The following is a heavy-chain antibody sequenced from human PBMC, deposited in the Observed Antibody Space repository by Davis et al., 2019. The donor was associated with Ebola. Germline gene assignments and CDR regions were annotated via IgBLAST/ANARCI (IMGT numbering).Heavy chain of an antibody. CDR3: ARDRGGGSYSPHNWFDP. CDR2: IYTSGST. D-gene: IGHD1-26*01. V-gene: IGHV4-4*07. CDR1: GGSFSGYY. J-gene: IGHJ5*02. Sequence: PSETLSLTCAVYGGSFSGYYWSWIRQPAGKGLEWIGRIYTSGSTNYNPSLKSRVTMSVDTSKNQFSLKLSSVTAADTAVYYCARDRGGGSYSPHNWFDPWGQGTLVTVSS.